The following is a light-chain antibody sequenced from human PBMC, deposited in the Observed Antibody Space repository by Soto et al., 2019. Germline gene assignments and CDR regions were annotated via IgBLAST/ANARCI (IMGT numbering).Light chain of an antibody. CDR2: RNS. CDR1: KSDIGSNY. CDR3: TSCHDSLKANV. V-gene: IGLV1-47*01. J-gene: IGLJ1*01. Sequence: QSALTQPPSASRAPGQRVTCSCSGSKSDIGSNYVFWYQQLPGMAPKLLIYRNSQRRSGVSDRFSGSKSGTSASLAISGPRSEDEADYYCTSCHDSLKANVFGTGTQGTVL.